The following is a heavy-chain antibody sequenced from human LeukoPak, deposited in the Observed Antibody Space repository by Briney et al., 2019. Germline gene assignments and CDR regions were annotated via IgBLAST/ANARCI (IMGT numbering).Heavy chain of an antibody. D-gene: IGHD4-17*01. CDR1: GFTFSTYE. CDR2: ISSSGNTI. J-gene: IGHJ4*02. CDR3: VRTMITVTGFDY. Sequence: GGSLRLSCAASGFTFSTYEMNWVRQAPGKGLEWVSYISSSGNTIYYGDSVKGRFTTSRDNANNSLYLQMNSLRAEDTAVYYCVRTMITVTGFDYWGQGTLVAVSS. V-gene: IGHV3-48*03.